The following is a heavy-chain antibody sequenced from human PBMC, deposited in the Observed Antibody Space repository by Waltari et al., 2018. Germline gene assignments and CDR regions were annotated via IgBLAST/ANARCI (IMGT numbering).Heavy chain of an antibody. D-gene: IGHD2-2*01. CDR2: ISSIGITI. J-gene: IGHJ4*02. CDR3: ARRYCSSTSCTVDY. CDR1: GFTFGSYE. Sequence: EVQLVESGGNLVQPGGSLRLSCAASGFTFGSYEMTWVGQAPGKGREWVSYISSIGITIYYADSVKGRFTISRDNAKNSLYLQMNSLRAEDTAVYYCARRYCSSTSCTVDYWGQGTLVTVSS. V-gene: IGHV3-48*03.